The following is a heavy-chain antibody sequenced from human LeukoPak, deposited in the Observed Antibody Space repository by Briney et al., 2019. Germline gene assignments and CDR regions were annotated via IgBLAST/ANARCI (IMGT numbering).Heavy chain of an antibody. Sequence: GSLRLSCAASGFTVSSNYMSWVRQAPGKGLEWVSVIYSGGSTYYADSVKGRFAISRDNSKNTLYLQMNSLRAEDTAVYYCASRATVTTDRFWFDPWGQGTLVTVSS. J-gene: IGHJ5*02. CDR2: IYSGGST. D-gene: IGHD4-11*01. CDR1: GFTVSSNY. V-gene: IGHV3-53*01. CDR3: ASRATVTTDRFWFDP.